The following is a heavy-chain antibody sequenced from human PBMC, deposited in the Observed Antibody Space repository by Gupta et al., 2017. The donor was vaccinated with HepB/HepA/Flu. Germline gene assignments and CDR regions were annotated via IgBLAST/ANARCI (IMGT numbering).Heavy chain of an antibody. J-gene: IGHJ4*02. D-gene: IGHD6-13*01. Sequence: EVQLVESGGGLVQPGGSLRLSCAASGFTVSSNYISWVRQAPGKGLEWVSVIYSGGSTYYADSVKGRFTISRDNSKNTLYLQMNSLRAEDTAVYYCARAMGKLALLFDYWGQGTLVTVSS. CDR1: GFTVSSNY. CDR3: ARAMGKLALLFDY. V-gene: IGHV3-66*01. CDR2: IYSGGST.